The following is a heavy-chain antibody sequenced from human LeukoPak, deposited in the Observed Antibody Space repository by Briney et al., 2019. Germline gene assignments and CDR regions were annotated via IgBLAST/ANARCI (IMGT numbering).Heavy chain of an antibody. V-gene: IGHV3-74*01. Sequence: GGSLRLSCAASGFTFSSYWMHWVRQAPGKGLVWVSRINTDGSSTSYADSVKGRFTISRDNAKNTLYLQTNSLRAEDTAVYYCAKDPRFRYCGGDCYVFDYRGQGTLVTVSS. J-gene: IGHJ4*02. CDR1: GFTFSSYW. CDR3: AKDPRFRYCGGDCYVFDY. CDR2: INTDGSST. D-gene: IGHD2-21*02.